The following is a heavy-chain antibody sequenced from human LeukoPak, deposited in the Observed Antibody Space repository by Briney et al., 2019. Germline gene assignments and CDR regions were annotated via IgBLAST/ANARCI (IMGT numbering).Heavy chain of an antibody. D-gene: IGHD2-2*01. V-gene: IGHV1-8*01. CDR2: MNPNSGNT. J-gene: IGHJ6*03. CDR3: ARGTIVVVPAAILSYYYYMDV. CDR1: GYTFTSYD. Sequence: VASVKVSCKASGYTFTSYDINWVRQATGQGLEWMGWMNPNSGNTGYAQKFQGRVTMTRNTSISTAYMELSSLRSEDTAVYYCARGTIVVVPAAILSYYYYMDVWGKGTTVTISS.